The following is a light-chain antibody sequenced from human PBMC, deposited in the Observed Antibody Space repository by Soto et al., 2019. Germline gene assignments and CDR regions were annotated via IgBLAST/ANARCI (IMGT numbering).Light chain of an antibody. V-gene: IGLV2-23*02. CDR3: CSYVDSSTWV. CDR1: SSDVGSYNL. Sequence: QSVLTQPASVSGSPGQSITISCTGTSSDVGSYNLVSWYQQHPGKAPKLMIYEVSKRPSGVPNRFSGSKSGNTASLTISGLQAEDEADYYCCSYVDSSTWVFGGGTKVTVL. J-gene: IGLJ3*02. CDR2: EVS.